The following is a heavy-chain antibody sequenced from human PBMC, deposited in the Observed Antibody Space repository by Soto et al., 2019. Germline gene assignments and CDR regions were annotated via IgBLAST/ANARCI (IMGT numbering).Heavy chain of an antibody. CDR2: ISKDGRNE. V-gene: IGHV3-30*04. Sequence: QERLVESGGKIVQPGRSLRLSCVTSGFTFSRYGMHWVRQAPGKGLEWVATISKDGRNEYYLESVKGRFTISRDNSKNTVYLQMDSLRLEDTAVYYCAGLTVTDTPGYYDCWGQGTLVTVSS. CDR3: AGLTVTDTPGYYDC. D-gene: IGHD4-17*01. J-gene: IGHJ4*02. CDR1: GFTFSRYG.